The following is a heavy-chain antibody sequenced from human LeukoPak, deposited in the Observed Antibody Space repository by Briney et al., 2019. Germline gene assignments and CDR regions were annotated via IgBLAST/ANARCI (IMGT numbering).Heavy chain of an antibody. CDR2: ISSSSSYI. D-gene: IGHD6-19*01. V-gene: IGHV3-21*01. J-gene: IGHJ4*02. Sequence: GGSLRLSCAASGFTFSSYSMNWVRQAPGKGLEWVSSISSSSSYIYYADSVKGRFTISRGNAKNSLYLQMNSLRAEDTAVYYCARESGWHNFDYWGQGTLVTVSS. CDR1: GFTFSSYS. CDR3: ARESGWHNFDY.